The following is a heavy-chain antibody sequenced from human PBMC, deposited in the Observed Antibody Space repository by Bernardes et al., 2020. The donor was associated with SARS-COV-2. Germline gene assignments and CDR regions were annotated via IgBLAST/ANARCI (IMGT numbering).Heavy chain of an antibody. V-gene: IGHV2-5*01. CDR1: GFSLSTSGVG. CDR3: AHSLSNYDFWSGSSYYYMDV. Sequence: GPTLVKPTQTLTLTCTFSGFSLSTSGVGVGWIRQPPGKALEWLALIYWNDDKRYSPSLKSRLTITKDTSKNQVVLTMTNMDPVDTATYYCAHSLSNYDFWSGSSYYYMDVWGKGTTVTVSS. D-gene: IGHD3-3*01. J-gene: IGHJ6*03. CDR2: IYWNDDK.